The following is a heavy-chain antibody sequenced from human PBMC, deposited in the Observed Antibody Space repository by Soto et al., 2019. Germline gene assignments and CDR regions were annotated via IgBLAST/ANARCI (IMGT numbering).Heavy chain of an antibody. CDR1: GFTVSDAY. V-gene: IGHV3-11*05. CDR3: AKTVGLGPFGHFTL. Sequence: QEQLVESGGGLVKPGGSLRLSRAASGFTVSDAYMSWIRQAPGKGLEGVSYISHTSHYMKYSDSVEGRFTVSRDNAKNSLYLHMNSLRAEDTAVYYCAKTVGLGPFGHFTLWGRGTLVIVSS. D-gene: IGHD1-26*01. CDR2: ISHTSHYM. J-gene: IGHJ2*01.